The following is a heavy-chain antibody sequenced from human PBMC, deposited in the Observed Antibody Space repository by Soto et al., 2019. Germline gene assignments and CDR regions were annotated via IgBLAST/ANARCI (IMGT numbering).Heavy chain of an antibody. CDR3: ARWTYYYDSSGYYGDGGFDF. D-gene: IGHD3-22*01. Sequence: SETLSLTCAVYGGSFSGYYSSWIRQPPGKGREWSGVINHSGGSIYTSTGKTRLALSVDRSNNKFSVKLNSVTDADTAVYYCARWTYYYDSSGYYGDGGFDFWGQGTLVTVSS. CDR2: INHSGGS. J-gene: IGHJ4*02. CDR1: GGSFSGYY. V-gene: IGHV4-34*01.